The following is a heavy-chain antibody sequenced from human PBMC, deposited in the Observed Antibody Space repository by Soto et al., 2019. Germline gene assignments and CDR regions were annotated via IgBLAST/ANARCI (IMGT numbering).Heavy chain of an antibody. CDR3: AKREDYYGSVSY. J-gene: IGHJ4*02. V-gene: IGHV4-31*03. Sequence: SETLSLTCTVSGGSLSSGGYHWNWIRQHPGKGLEWIGYISYSGSTYYNPSLRSRVTISIDTSKNQFSLYLQMNSLRAEDTAVYYCAKREDYYGSVSYWGQGTLVTVSS. CDR2: ISYSGST. D-gene: IGHD3-10*01. CDR1: GGSLSSGGYH.